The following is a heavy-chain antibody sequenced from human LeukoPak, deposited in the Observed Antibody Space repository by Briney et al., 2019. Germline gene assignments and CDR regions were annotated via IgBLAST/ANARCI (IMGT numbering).Heavy chain of an antibody. J-gene: IGHJ6*03. D-gene: IGHD2-2*01. V-gene: IGHV3-23*01. Sequence: GVSLRLSCAASGFTFSSYAMSWVRQAPGKGLEWVSAISGSGTSTYYADSVKGRFTISRDNSKNTLYMQMNSLRGDDTAVYYCAKRPGYCSSTSCYYYYYMDVWGDGATVTVSS. CDR1: GFTFSSYA. CDR3: AKRPGYCSSTSCYYYYYMDV. CDR2: ISGSGTST.